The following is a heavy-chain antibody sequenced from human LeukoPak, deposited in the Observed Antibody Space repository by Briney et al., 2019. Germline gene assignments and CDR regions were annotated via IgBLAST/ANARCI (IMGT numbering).Heavy chain of an antibody. D-gene: IGHD3-10*01. CDR3: ARQGRGYATNYYFDY. V-gene: IGHV4-4*09. CDR2: IYTSGST. J-gene: IGHJ4*02. CDR1: GGSISSYY. Sequence: PSETLFLTCTVSGGSISSYYWSWIRQPPGKGLEWIGYIYTSGSTNYNPSLKSRVTISVDTSKNQFSLKLSSVTAADTAVYFCARQGRGYATNYYFDYWGQGTLVTVSS.